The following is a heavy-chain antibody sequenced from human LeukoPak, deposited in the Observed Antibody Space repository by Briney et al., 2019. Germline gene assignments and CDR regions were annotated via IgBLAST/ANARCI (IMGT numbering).Heavy chain of an antibody. D-gene: IGHD4-17*01. V-gene: IGHV4-39*07. Sequence: SETLSLTCTVSGGSISSSSYYWGWIRQPPGKGLEWIGSIYYSGSTYYNPSLKSRVTISVDTSKNQFSLKLSSVTAADTAVYYCARDRYGDRGGVFDYWGQGTLVTVSS. J-gene: IGHJ4*02. CDR1: GGSISSSSYY. CDR2: IYYSGST. CDR3: ARDRYGDRGGVFDY.